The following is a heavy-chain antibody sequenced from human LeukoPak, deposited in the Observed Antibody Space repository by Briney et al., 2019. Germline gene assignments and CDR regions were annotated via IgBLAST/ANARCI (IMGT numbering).Heavy chain of an antibody. CDR3: ARTLYYYETSDDKDY. CDR1: VGSISSCRYC. V-gene: IGHV4-39*01. D-gene: IGHD3-22*01. CDR2: IYYSGNT. Sequence: SETLSLTCIVSVGSISSCRYCWGWTRQAPGKGLEWVGSIYYSGNTYYNPSLRSRVSISVDTSKNQFSLKLSSVTAADTAVYYCARTLYYYETSDDKDYWGQGTLVTVSS. J-gene: IGHJ4*02.